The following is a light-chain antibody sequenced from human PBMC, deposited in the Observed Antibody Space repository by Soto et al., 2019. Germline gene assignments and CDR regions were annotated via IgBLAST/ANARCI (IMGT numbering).Light chain of an antibody. Sequence: DIQMTQSPSTLSASVGDRATITCRGSQSIRDWLAWFQQKPGKAPRLLIYEASRLEGGVPSRISGSGSGTEFTLTISSLQPDDFATYYCQQYTNYPWTFGQGTKVDIK. CDR1: QSIRDW. V-gene: IGKV1-5*03. CDR3: QQYTNYPWT. J-gene: IGKJ1*01. CDR2: EAS.